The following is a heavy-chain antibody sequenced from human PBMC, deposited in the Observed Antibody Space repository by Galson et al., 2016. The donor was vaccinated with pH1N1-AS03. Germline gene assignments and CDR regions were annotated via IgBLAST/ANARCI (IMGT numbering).Heavy chain of an antibody. Sequence: SLRLSCAASGFTFTSYSMNWVRQAPGKGLEWISYIRSSGNTIYYADSVKGRFTISRDNSRNTLYLQMNSLRAEDAAVYYCARRSPWESYYFDYWGQGTLVTVSS. V-gene: IGHV3-48*01. D-gene: IGHD1-26*01. CDR1: GFTFTSYS. CDR2: IRSSGNTI. CDR3: ARRSPWESYYFDY. J-gene: IGHJ4*02.